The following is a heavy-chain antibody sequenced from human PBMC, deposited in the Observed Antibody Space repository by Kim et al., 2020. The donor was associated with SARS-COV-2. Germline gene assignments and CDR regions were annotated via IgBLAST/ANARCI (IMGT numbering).Heavy chain of an antibody. CDR3: AKVRPRGYSSSYYFDY. D-gene: IGHD6-6*01. Sequence: SVKGRFTSSRDNSKKTLYLQMNSLRAEDTAVYYCAKVRPRGYSSSYYFDYWGQGTLVTVSS. J-gene: IGHJ4*02. V-gene: IGHV3-23*01.